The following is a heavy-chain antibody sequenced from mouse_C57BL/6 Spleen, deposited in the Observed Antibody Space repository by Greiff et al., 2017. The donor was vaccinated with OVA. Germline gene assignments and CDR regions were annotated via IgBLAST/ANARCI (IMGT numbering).Heavy chain of an antibody. D-gene: IGHD2-3*01. CDR1: GYTFTSYW. J-gene: IGHJ1*03. CDR3: ARGYFRYFDV. V-gene: IGHV1-55*01. CDR2: IYPGSGST. Sequence: VQLQQPGAELVKPGASVKMSCKASGYTFTSYWITWVKQRPGQGLEWIGDIYPGSGSTNYNEKFKSKSTLTVEKSSSKAYMHLHSLASEDSAVYYCARGYFRYFDVWGTGTTVTVSS.